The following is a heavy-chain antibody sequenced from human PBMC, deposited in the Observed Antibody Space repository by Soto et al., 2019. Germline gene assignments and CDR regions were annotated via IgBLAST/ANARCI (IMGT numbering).Heavy chain of an antibody. J-gene: IGHJ4*02. Sequence: QVQLVQSGAEVKKPGASVKVSCKASGYTFTSYYMHWVRQAPGQGLEWMGIINPSGGSTSYAQKFQGRVTMTRDTSMRTVYMELRGLRSEDTAVYYCARLLAARGSDYWGQGTLVTVSS. CDR3: ARLLAARGSDY. CDR1: GYTFTSYY. CDR2: INPSGGST. D-gene: IGHD6-6*01. V-gene: IGHV1-46*01.